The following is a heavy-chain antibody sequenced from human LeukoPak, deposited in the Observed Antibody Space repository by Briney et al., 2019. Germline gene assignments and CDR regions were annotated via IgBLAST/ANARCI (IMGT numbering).Heavy chain of an antibody. V-gene: IGHV4-4*09. D-gene: IGHD6-6*01. Sequence: PSDTLSLTCTVSGGPISSYYWSWIRQPPGKGLEWIGYIYTSGSTNYNPSLKSRVTISVDTSKNQFSLKLSSVTAADTAVYYCARRPLHYYYYMDVWGKGTTVTVSS. CDR3: ARRPLHYYYYMDV. CDR2: IYTSGST. J-gene: IGHJ6*03. CDR1: GGPISSYY.